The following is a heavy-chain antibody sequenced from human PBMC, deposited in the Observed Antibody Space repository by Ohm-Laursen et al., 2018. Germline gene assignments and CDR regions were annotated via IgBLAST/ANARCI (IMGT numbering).Heavy chain of an antibody. D-gene: IGHD3-16*01. V-gene: IGHV4-59*08. Sequence: SDTLSLTCTVSGGSISSDYCSWIRQPPGKGLEWIGYMYNSGSPNYNTSLKSRVSISVDMSKNHFSLKLSSVTAADTAVYYCARHRGSRRAFDIWGQGTLVTVSS. CDR3: ARHRGSRRAFDI. CDR2: MYNSGSP. CDR1: GGSISSDY. J-gene: IGHJ3*02.